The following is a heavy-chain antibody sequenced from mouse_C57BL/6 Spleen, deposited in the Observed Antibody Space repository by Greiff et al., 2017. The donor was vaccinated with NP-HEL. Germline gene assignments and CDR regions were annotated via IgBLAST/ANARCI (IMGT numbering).Heavy chain of an antibody. CDR1: GYTFTDYY. CDR2: INPYNGGT. CDR3: ARSLTGTGFAY. Sequence: VQLQQSGPVLVKPGASVKMSCKASGYTFTDYYMNWVKQSHGKSLEWIGVINPYNGGTSYNQKFKGKATLTVDKSSSTAYMELNSLTSEDSAVYYCARSLTGTGFAYWGQGTLVTVSA. V-gene: IGHV1-19*01. D-gene: IGHD4-1*01. J-gene: IGHJ3*01.